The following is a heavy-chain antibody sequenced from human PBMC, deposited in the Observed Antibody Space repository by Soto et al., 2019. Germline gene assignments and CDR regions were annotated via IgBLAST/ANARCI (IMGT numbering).Heavy chain of an antibody. CDR3: VKNSGWFNT. D-gene: IGHD3-10*01. CDR1: GFTFGTTD. V-gene: IGHV3-23*01. Sequence: VGSLRLSCAASGFTFGTTDMSWVRQAPGEGLEWVSTIDGSGGITYYADPVKGRFTISRDNSRNTVYLQMNSLRGDDTALYYCVKNSGWFNTWGQGALVTVSS. J-gene: IGHJ5*02. CDR2: IDGSGGIT.